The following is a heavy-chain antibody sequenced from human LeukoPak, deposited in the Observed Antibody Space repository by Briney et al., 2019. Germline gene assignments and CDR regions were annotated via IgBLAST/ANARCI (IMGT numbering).Heavy chain of an antibody. CDR1: VFRFSNYV. J-gene: IGHJ3*02. D-gene: IGHD5/OR15-5a*01. V-gene: IGHV3-64D*06. CDR2: IDTYGGAT. CDR3: VKDREGRYTVYEAAFDI. Sequence: PGGPLRLPCSPSVFRFSNYVMHGVPRPPGRGREYVSAIDTYGGATYYADSVKGRFASSRDNSKNTLFLHMSSLTTEDTAVYYCVKDREGRYTVYEAAFDIWGQGTLVTVSS.